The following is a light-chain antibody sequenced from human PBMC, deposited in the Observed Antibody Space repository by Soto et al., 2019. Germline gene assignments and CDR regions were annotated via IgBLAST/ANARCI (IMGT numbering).Light chain of an antibody. CDR1: QRIATW. V-gene: IGKV1-9*01. CDR2: AAS. J-gene: IGKJ5*01. Sequence: DIPFTPSPSALSATVGDRVTITCRASQRIATWLAWYQHQPGSAPKLLIYAASTLQSGVPSRFSGSGSGTDFTLTISSLEPEDFAVYYCQQRSNWQITFGQRARLEIK. CDR3: QQRSNWQIT.